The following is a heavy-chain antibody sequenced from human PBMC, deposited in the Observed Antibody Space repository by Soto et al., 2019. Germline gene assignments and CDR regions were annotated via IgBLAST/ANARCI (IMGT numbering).Heavy chain of an antibody. V-gene: IGHV3-23*01. D-gene: IGHD3-10*01. CDR3: AKNVLDRGAES. CDR2: ITNTGANT. J-gene: IGHJ5*02. Sequence: EVQVLESGGGLVQPGGSLRLSCAASGFTFRNHAMTWVRQAPGQGLEYVSSITNTGANTFYADSVKGRFTISRDNSKNTLYLQMNSLTAEDTAVYYCAKNVLDRGAESWGQGTLVTVSS. CDR1: GFTFRNHA.